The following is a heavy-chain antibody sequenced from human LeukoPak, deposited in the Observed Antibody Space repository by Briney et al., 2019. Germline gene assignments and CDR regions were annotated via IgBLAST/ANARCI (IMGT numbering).Heavy chain of an antibody. CDR3: GRDLGTGSGYYDYH. D-gene: IGHD3-22*01. Sequence: GGSLRLSCAASGFTFSNYWMCWVSQAPGKGLEWVARIKPDGSDKHDGGSVKGRFTIFRDNAKNSLFLQMNSLTGEDTAVYYCGRDLGTGSGYYDYHWGQGTLVTVSS. J-gene: IGHJ4*01. CDR1: GFTFSNYW. V-gene: IGHV3-7*05. CDR2: IKPDGSDK.